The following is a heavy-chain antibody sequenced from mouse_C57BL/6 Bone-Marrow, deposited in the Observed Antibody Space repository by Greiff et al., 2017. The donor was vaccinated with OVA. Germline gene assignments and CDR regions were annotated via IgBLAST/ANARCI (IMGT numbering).Heavy chain of an antibody. CDR3: ARLDSSGDFDY. D-gene: IGHD3-2*02. Sequence: VQLQQSGAELVKPGASVKISCKASGYAFSSYWMNWVKQRPGKGLEWIGQIYPGDGDTNYNGKFKGKATLTADKSSSTAYMQLSSLTSEDSAVYLCARLDSSGDFDYWGQGTTLTVSS. J-gene: IGHJ2*01. CDR2: IYPGDGDT. CDR1: GYAFSSYW. V-gene: IGHV1-80*01.